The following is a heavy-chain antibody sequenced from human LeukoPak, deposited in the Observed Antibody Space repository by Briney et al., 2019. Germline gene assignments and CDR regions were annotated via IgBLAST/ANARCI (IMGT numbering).Heavy chain of an antibody. CDR1: GYTFTKYA. V-gene: IGHV7-4-1*02. CDR2: INTNTGNP. D-gene: IGHD1-1*01. Sequence: ASVKVSCKASGYTFTKYAINWVRQAPGQGLEWMGWINTNTGNPTYAQGFTGRFVFSLDTSGSTAYLQISSLKAEDTAVYYCARDSIGTTEYGMDVWGQGTTVTVSS. CDR3: ARDSIGTTEYGMDV. J-gene: IGHJ6*02.